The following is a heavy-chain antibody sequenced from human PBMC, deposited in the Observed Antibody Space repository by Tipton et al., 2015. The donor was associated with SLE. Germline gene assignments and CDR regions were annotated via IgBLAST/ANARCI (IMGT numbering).Heavy chain of an antibody. CDR3: ATRMSTDFGDNPRWFDP. CDR1: GFTFRSYG. D-gene: IGHD4-17*01. J-gene: IGHJ5*02. V-gene: IGHV3-33*01. Sequence: RSLRLSCAASGFTFRSYGMHWVRQAPGKGLEWVAVIWSDGSNKDYADSVKGRFTISRDNSKNTLSLQMNSLRAEDTAVYYCATRMSTDFGDNPRWFDPWGQGTLVTVSS. CDR2: IWSDGSNK.